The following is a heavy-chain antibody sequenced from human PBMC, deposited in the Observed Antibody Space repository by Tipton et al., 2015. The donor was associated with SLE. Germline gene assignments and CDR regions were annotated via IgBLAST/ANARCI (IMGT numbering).Heavy chain of an antibody. CDR2: ISYSGST. CDR3: ARGNTYGFYMDV. V-gene: IGHV4-59*01. J-gene: IGHJ6*03. CDR1: GGSISSYY. Sequence: GSLRLSCTVSGGSISSYYWSWIRQPPGKGLEWIGYISYSGSTNYNPSLRSRVTISVDTSKSQFSLRLSSVTAADTALYYCARGNTYGFYMDVWGKGTTVTVSS. D-gene: IGHD5-18*01.